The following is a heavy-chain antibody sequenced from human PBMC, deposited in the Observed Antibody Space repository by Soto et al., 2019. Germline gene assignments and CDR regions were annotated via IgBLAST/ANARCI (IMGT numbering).Heavy chain of an antibody. V-gene: IGHV1-18*01. Sequence: ASVKVSCKTSGYTFTSYHISWVRQAPGQRLEWMGRVNAINGNRNFSQKFQGRVTISADTSTDTAYMVLTGLTSEDTAVYYCARSRGSYYSNFDSWGQGTLVTVSS. J-gene: IGHJ4*02. CDR3: ARSRGSYYSNFDS. D-gene: IGHD3-10*01. CDR2: VNAINGNR. CDR1: GYTFTSYH.